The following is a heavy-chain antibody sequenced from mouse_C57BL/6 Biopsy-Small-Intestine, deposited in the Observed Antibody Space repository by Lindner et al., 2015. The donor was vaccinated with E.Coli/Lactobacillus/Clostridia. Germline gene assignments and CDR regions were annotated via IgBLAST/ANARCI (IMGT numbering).Heavy chain of an antibody. CDR3: ARRFGSSWDY. CDR2: IYPRSGNT. Sequence: VQLQESGAELARPGASVKLSCKASGYTFTSYGISWVKQRTGQGLEWIGEIYPRSGNTYYNEKFKGKATLTADKSSSTAYMQLSSLTTEDSAIYYCARRFGSSWDYWGQGTTLTVSS. V-gene: IGHV1-81*01. J-gene: IGHJ2*01. CDR1: GYTFTSYG. D-gene: IGHD1-1*01.